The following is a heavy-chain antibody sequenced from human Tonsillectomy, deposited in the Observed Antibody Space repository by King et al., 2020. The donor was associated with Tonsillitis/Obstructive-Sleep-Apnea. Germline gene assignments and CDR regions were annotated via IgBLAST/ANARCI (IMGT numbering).Heavy chain of an antibody. D-gene: IGHD3-22*01. CDR2: INHSGST. Sequence: VQLQQWGAGLLKPSETLSLTCAVYGGSFSGYYWSWIRQPPGKGLEWIGEINHSGSTNYNPSLKSRVTISVDTSKNQFSLKLSSVTAADTAVYYCARDDYDSSGPGYYFDYWCQGTLVTVSS. V-gene: IGHV4-34*01. CDR1: GGSFSGYY. J-gene: IGHJ4*02. CDR3: ARDDYDSSGPGYYFDY.